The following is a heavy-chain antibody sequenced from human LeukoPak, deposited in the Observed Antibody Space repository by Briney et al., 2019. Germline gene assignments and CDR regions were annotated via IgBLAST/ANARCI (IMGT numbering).Heavy chain of an antibody. CDR2: ISGSGGST. CDR3: AKGRYGDYTYFDY. V-gene: IGHV3-23*01. Sequence: PGGSLRLSCAASGFTFSSYAMSWVRQAPGKGLEWVSAISGSGGSTCYADSVKGRFTISRDNSKNTLYLQMNSLRAEDTAVYYCAKGRYGDYTYFDYWGQGTLVTVSS. D-gene: IGHD4-17*01. CDR1: GFTFSSYA. J-gene: IGHJ4*02.